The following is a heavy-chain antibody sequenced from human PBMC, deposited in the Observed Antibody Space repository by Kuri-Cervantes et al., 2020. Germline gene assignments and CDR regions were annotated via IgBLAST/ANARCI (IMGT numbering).Heavy chain of an antibody. Sequence: SGPTLVKPTRTLTLTCTFSGFSLSTSGVGVGWIRQPPGKTLEWLAVIYWDDDKRYSPSLKSRLTITKDTSKNQVVLTMTNMDPVDTATYYCAHSADYYGSGSYSGNWFDPWGQGTLVTVSS. D-gene: IGHD3-10*01. CDR1: GFSLSTSGVG. J-gene: IGHJ5*02. CDR2: IYWDDDK. CDR3: AHSADYYGSGSYSGNWFDP. V-gene: IGHV2-5*02.